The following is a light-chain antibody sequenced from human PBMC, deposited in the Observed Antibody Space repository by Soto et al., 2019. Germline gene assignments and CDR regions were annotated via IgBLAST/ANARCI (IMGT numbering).Light chain of an antibody. J-gene: IGLJ2*01. CDR1: SSDVGGYNY. V-gene: IGLV2-14*01. CDR2: EVS. CDR3: SSFSSVTREV. Sequence: QSALTQPASVSGSPGQSITISCTGTSSDVGGYNYVSWYQQHPGEVPKVLIYEVSYRPSGVSHRFSGSKSGNTASLTISGLQTEAEADYYCSSFSSVTREVFGGGTKLTVL.